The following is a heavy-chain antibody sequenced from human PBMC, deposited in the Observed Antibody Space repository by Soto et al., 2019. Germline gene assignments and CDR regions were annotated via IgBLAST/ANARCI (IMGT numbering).Heavy chain of an antibody. D-gene: IGHD6-6*01. CDR1: GGSISSGGYY. Sequence: SETLSLTCTVSGGSISSGGYYWSWIRQHPGKGLEWIGYIYYSGSTYYNPSLKSRVTISVDTSKNQFSLKLSSVTAADTAVYYCARGERYSSSATYYYYGMDAWGQGTTVTVSS. CDR3: ARGERYSSSATYYYYGMDA. J-gene: IGHJ6*02. CDR2: IYYSGST. V-gene: IGHV4-31*03.